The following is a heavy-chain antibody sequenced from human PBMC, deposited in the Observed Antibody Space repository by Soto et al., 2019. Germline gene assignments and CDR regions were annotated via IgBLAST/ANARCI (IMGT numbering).Heavy chain of an antibody. V-gene: IGHV1-2*04. Sequence: XSVKVSCKASVYTFTGYYMHWVRQAPGQGLEWMGWINPNSGGTNYAQKFQGWATMTRDTSISTAYMELSRLRSDDTAVYYCARGHTVDYYCYGMDVWGQGTTVTVSS. J-gene: IGHJ6*02. CDR1: VYTFTGYY. CDR3: ARGHTVDYYCYGMDV. D-gene: IGHD4-17*01. CDR2: INPNSGGT.